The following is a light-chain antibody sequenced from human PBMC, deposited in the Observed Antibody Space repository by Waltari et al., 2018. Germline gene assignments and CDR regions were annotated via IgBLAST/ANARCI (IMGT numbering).Light chain of an antibody. CDR2: WAS. CDR3: HHYYIPPLT. CDR1: QSLLSSFNSKTY. V-gene: IGKV4-1*01. J-gene: IGKJ5*01. Sequence: DIVLPQSPDSLAVSLGERATINCKSSQSLLSSFNSKTYIAWYQQKPGQPPKLLINWASARGSGVPGRFSGSGSETDFTLTISSLQAEDVAVYYCHHYYIPPLTFGQGTRLEIK.